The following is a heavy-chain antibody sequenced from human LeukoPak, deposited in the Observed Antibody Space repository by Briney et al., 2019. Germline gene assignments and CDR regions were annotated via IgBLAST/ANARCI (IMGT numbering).Heavy chain of an antibody. D-gene: IGHD3-3*01. CDR3: ARVSYEVYDFWSGRVNSFDY. CDR2: ISAYNGNT. J-gene: IGHJ4*02. CDR1: GYTFTSYG. V-gene: IGHV1-18*01. Sequence: ASVKVSCKASGYTFTSYGISWVRQAPGQGLEWMGWISAYNGNTNYAQKLQGRVTMTTDTSTSTAYMELRSLRSDDTAVYYCARVSYEVYDFWSGRVNSFDYWGQGTLVTVSS.